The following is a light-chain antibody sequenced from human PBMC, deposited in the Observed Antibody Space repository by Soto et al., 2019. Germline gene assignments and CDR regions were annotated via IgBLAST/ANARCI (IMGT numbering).Light chain of an antibody. Sequence: DIVMTQSPDSLAVSLGERATINCKSSQSVLYSSNNKNYLAWYQQKPGQPPKLLIYWASTRESGVPDRFSGSGSGTDFTLTISRLEPEDFAVYYCQQYGSSPYTFGLGTKVDIK. CDR2: WAS. CDR1: QSVLYSSNNKNY. CDR3: QQYGSSPYT. J-gene: IGKJ2*01. V-gene: IGKV4-1*01.